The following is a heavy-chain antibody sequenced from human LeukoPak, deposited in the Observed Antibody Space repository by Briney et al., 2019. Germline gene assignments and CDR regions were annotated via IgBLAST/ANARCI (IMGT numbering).Heavy chain of an antibody. D-gene: IGHD6-25*01. CDR2: INSDGSST. CDR3: ARRSAAKDAFDI. J-gene: IGHJ3*02. CDR1: GFTFSSYW. Sequence: GGSLRLSCAASGFTFSSYWMHWVRQAPGKGLVWVSRINSDGSSTSYADPVKGRFTIPRDNAKNTLYLQMNSLRAEDTAVYYCARRSAAKDAFDIWGQGTMVTVSS. V-gene: IGHV3-74*01.